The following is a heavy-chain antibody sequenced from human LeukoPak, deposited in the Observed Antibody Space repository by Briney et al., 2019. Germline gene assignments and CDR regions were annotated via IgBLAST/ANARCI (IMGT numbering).Heavy chain of an antibody. Sequence: PSETLSLTCAVYGGSFSGYYWSWIRQPPGKGLEWIGEINHSGSTNYNPSLKSRVTISVDTSKNQFSLKLSSVTAADTAVYYCARVLAYSSSWYRWDYWGQGTLVTVSS. D-gene: IGHD6-13*01. CDR3: ARVLAYSSSWYRWDY. V-gene: IGHV4-34*01. CDR2: INHSGST. CDR1: GGSFSGYY. J-gene: IGHJ4*02.